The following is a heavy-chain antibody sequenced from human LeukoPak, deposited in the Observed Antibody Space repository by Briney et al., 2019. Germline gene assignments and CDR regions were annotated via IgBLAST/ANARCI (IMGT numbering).Heavy chain of an antibody. J-gene: IGHJ6*03. CDR2: IRYDGSNK. CDR1: GFTFSSYG. Sequence: PGGSLRLSCAASGFTFSSYGMHWVRQAPGKGLEWVAFIRYDGSNKYYADSVKGRFTISRDNSKNTLYLQMNSLRAEDTAVYYCTRDGIDYYYYYMDVWGKGTTVTVSS. V-gene: IGHV3-30*02. D-gene: IGHD1-26*01. CDR3: TRDGIDYYYYYMDV.